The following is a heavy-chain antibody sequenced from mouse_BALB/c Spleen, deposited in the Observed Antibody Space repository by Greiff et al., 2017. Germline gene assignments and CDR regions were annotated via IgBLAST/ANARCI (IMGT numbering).Heavy chain of an antibody. D-gene: IGHD2-1*01. Sequence: EVQLQQSGPGLVKPSQSLSLTCTVTGYSITSDYAWNWIRQFPGNKLEWMGYISYSGSTSYNPSLKSRISITRDTSKNQFFLQLNSVTTEDTATYYCARYDGNYDWYFDVWGAGTTVTVSS. CDR1: GYSITSDYA. CDR2: ISYSGST. J-gene: IGHJ1*01. V-gene: IGHV3-2*02. CDR3: ARYDGNYDWYFDV.